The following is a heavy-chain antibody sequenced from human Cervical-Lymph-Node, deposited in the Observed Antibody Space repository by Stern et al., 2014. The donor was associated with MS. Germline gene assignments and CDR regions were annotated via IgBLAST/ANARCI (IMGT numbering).Heavy chain of an antibody. Sequence: VQLVESGGGVVQPGTSLRLSCTASGFTFSSHALHWVRQAPGTDLEWVAVISDDGSINIYADSVRGRFTISRDNSKNTLFLEMNSLRGEDTAVYYCARDVGVTTFDYWGQGTLVTVSS. V-gene: IGHV3-30*04. D-gene: IGHD1-26*01. CDR3: ARDVGVTTFDY. CDR2: ISDDGSIN. CDR1: GFTFSSHA. J-gene: IGHJ4*02.